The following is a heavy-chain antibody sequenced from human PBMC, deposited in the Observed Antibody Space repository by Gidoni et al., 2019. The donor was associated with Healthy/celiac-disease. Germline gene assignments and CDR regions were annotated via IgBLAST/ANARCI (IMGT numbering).Heavy chain of an antibody. J-gene: IGHJ4*02. D-gene: IGHD3-10*01. V-gene: IGHV1-18*01. Sequence: SGFIFRNYAISWVRQAPGQGLAWMGWISVYNNNTSYARRFKGRVAMTAEPATTTVHIELTSLRLDDTAVYYCAGGERSGAEVYNNWGQGTLVTVSA. CDR1: GFIFRNYA. CDR2: ISVYNNNT. CDR3: AGGERSGAEVYNN.